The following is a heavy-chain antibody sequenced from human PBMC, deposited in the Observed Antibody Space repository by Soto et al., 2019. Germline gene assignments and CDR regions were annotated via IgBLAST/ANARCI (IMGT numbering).Heavy chain of an antibody. CDR2: IYYSGST. J-gene: IGHJ4*02. CDR1: GGSISSYY. Sequence: SETLSLTCTVSGGSISSYYWSWIRQPPGKGLEWIGYIYYSGSTSYNPSLKIRVTISVDTSKNQFSLKLSSVTAADTAVYYCARRHGPFDFWGQGTLVTVSS. CDR3: ARRHGPFDF. V-gene: IGHV4-59*01.